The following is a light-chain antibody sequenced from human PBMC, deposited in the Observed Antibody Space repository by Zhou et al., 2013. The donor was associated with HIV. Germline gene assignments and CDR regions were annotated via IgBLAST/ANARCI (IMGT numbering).Light chain of an antibody. J-gene: IGKJ4*01. CDR2: DAS. Sequence: AIQVTQSPSSLSASIGDRVTITCRASQDIINNLAWYQQTPGKTPKILIYDASILESGVPSRFSGSGSGTDFTLTIXGXLQPEDSATYYCQQYESHPLSFGGGTKVEVK. CDR1: QDIINN. CDR3: QQYESHPLS. V-gene: IGKV1-13*02.